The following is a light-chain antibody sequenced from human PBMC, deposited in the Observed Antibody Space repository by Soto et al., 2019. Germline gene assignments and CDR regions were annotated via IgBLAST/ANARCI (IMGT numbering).Light chain of an antibody. V-gene: IGKV3-11*01. Sequence: VLSLSVATLSLSPGERATLSFRASQSVSSYLAWYQQKPGQAPRLLIYDASNRATGIPARFSGSGSGTDFTLTISSLEPEDFAVYYCQQRSNWLFTFCGGTIVAIK. CDR2: DAS. CDR1: QSVSSY. CDR3: QQRSNWLFT. J-gene: IGKJ3*01.